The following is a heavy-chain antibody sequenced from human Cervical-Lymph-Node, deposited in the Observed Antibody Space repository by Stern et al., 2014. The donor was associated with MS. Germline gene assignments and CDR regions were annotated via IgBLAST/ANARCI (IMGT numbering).Heavy chain of an antibody. CDR2: INADNGDT. Sequence: QVQLVQSGAEVKKPGASVRVSCMASGYIFTNYAMHWVRQAPGQRPEWLGRINADNGDTRYSEKFQGRITITRDTFARTAHMELSSLRPEDTAVYHCERGIPLLRGVLGPFDWFDPWGQGTLVTVSS. CDR3: ERGIPLLRGVLGPFDWFDP. V-gene: IGHV1-3*01. CDR1: GYIFTNYA. J-gene: IGHJ5*02. D-gene: IGHD3-10*01.